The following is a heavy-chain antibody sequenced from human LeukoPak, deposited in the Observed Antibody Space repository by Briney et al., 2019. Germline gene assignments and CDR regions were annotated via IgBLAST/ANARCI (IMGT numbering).Heavy chain of an antibody. V-gene: IGHV3-48*02. CDR3: ARVIGYCSGGSCYSDY. CDR2: ISSSSSTI. CDR1: GFTFSSYS. D-gene: IGHD2-15*01. J-gene: IGHJ4*02. Sequence: SGGSLRLSCAASGFTFSSYSMNWVRQAPGKGLEWVSYISSSSSTIYYADSVKGRFTISRDNAKNSLYLQMNSLRDEDTAVYYCARVIGYCSGGSCYSDYWGQGTLVTVSS.